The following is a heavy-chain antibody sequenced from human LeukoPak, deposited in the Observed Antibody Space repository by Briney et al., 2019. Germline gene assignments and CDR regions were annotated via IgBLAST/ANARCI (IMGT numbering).Heavy chain of an antibody. CDR1: GFTFSSYG. J-gene: IGHJ4*02. D-gene: IGHD2-2*01. CDR2: IRYDGSNK. CDR3: AKGFFVGIPTSIWDY. Sequence: PGGSLRLSRAASGFTFSSYGMHWVRQAPGKGLEWVAFIRYDGSNKYYADSVKGRFTISRDNSKNTLYLQMNSLRAEDTAVYYCAKGFFVGIPTSIWDYWGQGTLVTVSS. V-gene: IGHV3-30*02.